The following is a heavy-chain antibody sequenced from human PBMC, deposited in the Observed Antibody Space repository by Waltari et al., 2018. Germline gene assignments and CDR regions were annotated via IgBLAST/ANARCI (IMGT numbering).Heavy chain of an antibody. CDR1: GDSIRSHF. D-gene: IGHD3-22*01. J-gene: IGHJ3*02. CDR3: ARLPRGSVIIGAFDI. V-gene: IGHV4-59*11. CDR2: MYFSGTK. Sequence: VQLQESGPGLVKPSETLSLRCNVSGDSIRSHFWSWIRQAPGKVLEWIGHMYFSGTKDDNPSLKSRVAISIDTSKNHFSLNLRSVTAADTAIYYCARLPRGSVIIGAFDIWGQGTQVTVSS.